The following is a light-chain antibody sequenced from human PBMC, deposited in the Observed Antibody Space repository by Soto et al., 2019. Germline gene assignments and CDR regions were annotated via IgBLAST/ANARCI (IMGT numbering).Light chain of an antibody. CDR1: RSDIGNYDF. Sequence: QSVLTQPASVSGSPGQSITSSCTGTRSDIGNYDFVSWYQQVPGTAPKAMIYEVSSRPSGVSNRFSGSKSGNTASLTISGLQAEDEAYYYCSSYTTSTSFILFGGGTKLTVL. CDR2: EVS. CDR3: SSYTTSTSFIL. J-gene: IGLJ2*01. V-gene: IGLV2-14*01.